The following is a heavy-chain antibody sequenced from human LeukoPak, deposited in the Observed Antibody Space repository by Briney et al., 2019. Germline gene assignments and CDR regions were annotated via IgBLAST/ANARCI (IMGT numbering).Heavy chain of an antibody. CDR1: GFSLSTSGMR. V-gene: IGHV2-70*04. CDR2: IDWDDDK. Sequence: SGPALVKPTQTLTLTCTFSGFSLSTSGMRVSWIRQPPGKALEWLARIDWDDDKFYSTSLKTRLTISKDTSQNQVVLTMTNMDPVDTATYYCARAIAAAGFFDYWGQGTLVTVSS. D-gene: IGHD6-13*01. CDR3: ARAIAAAGFFDY. J-gene: IGHJ4*02.